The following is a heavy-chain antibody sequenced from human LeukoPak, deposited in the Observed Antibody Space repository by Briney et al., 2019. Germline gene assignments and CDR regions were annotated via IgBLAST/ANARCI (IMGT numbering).Heavy chain of an antibody. J-gene: IGHJ4*02. D-gene: IGHD4-17*01. Sequence: ASVKVSCKVSGYTLTELSMHWVRQAPGKGLEWMGGFDPEDGETIYAQKFQGRVTITADESTSTAYMELSSLRSEDTAVYYCARPNYGDTYYFDYWGQGTLVTVSS. V-gene: IGHV1-24*01. CDR3: ARPNYGDTYYFDY. CDR2: FDPEDGET. CDR1: GYTLTELS.